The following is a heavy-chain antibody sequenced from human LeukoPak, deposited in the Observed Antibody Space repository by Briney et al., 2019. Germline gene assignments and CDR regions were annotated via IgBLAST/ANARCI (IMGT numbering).Heavy chain of an antibody. CDR1: GFTVSSNS. Sequence: PGGSLRLSCTVSGFTVSSNSMSWVRQAPGKGLEWVSFIYSDNTHYSDSVKGRFTISRDNSKNTVYLQMNSLRTEDTSVYYCAKERSASGGSCFLCFDDWGQGTLVTVSS. V-gene: IGHV3-66*03. J-gene: IGHJ4*02. CDR2: IYSDNT. CDR3: AKERSASGGSCFLCFDD. D-gene: IGHD2-15*01.